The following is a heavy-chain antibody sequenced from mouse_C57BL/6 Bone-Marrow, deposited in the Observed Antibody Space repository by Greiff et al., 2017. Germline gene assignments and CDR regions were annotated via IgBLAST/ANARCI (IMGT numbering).Heavy chain of an antibody. Sequence: QVQLKESGAELVRPGTSVKMSCKASGYTFTNYWIGWAKQRPGHGLEWIGDIYPGGGYTNYNEKFKGKATLTADKSSSTAYMQISSLTSEDSAIYYCARYYYGSSYAMDYWGQGTSVTVSS. CDR3: ARYYYGSSYAMDY. CDR2: IYPGGGYT. J-gene: IGHJ4*01. V-gene: IGHV1-63*01. D-gene: IGHD1-1*01. CDR1: GYTFTNYW.